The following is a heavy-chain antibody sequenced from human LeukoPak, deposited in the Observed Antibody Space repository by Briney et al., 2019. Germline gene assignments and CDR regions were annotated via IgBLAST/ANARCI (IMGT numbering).Heavy chain of an antibody. Sequence: GGSLRLSCAASGFTFSSYGMYWVRQAPGKGLEWVAVISSDGSNKYYADSVKGRFTISRDNSKNTLYLQMNSLRAEDTAVYYCAKDPIAVAGNNYYGMDVWGQGTTVSVSS. CDR2: ISSDGSNK. CDR1: GFTFSSYG. V-gene: IGHV3-30*18. D-gene: IGHD6-19*01. J-gene: IGHJ6*02. CDR3: AKDPIAVAGNNYYGMDV.